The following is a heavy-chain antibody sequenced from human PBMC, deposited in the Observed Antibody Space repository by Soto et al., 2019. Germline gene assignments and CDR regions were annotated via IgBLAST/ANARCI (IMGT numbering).Heavy chain of an antibody. V-gene: IGHV4-31*03. CDR3: ASGDSNRRFSFAY. CDR1: GGSISSPGYY. CDR2: IYYSGNT. J-gene: IGHJ4*02. Sequence: PSETLSLTCTVSGGSISSPGYYWSWIRQYPGKGLEWIGYIYYSGNTYYNPSLKSRVTISIDTSKSQFSLKLNAVTAADTAMYYCASGDSNRRFSFAYWGQGTLVTVSS. D-gene: IGHD6-13*01.